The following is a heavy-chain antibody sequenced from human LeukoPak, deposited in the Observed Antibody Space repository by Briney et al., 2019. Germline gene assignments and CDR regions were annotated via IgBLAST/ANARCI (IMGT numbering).Heavy chain of an antibody. Sequence: GGSLRLSCAASGFTFSSYWMHWVRQAPGKGLVWVSRISPDGTSTGYADSVRGRFTISRDNAKNTLYLQMNSLRAEDTAVYYCARGALIAAAGTNYFDYWGQGTLVTVSS. CDR2: ISPDGTST. CDR3: ARGALIAAAGTNYFDY. D-gene: IGHD6-13*01. J-gene: IGHJ4*02. CDR1: GFTFSSYW. V-gene: IGHV3-74*01.